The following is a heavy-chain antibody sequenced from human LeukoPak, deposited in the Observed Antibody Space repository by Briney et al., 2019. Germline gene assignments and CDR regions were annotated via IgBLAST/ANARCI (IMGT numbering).Heavy chain of an antibody. V-gene: IGHV4-39*01. Sequence: SETLSLTCTVSGGSISSSSYYWGWIRQPPGKGLEWIGSIYYSGSTYYNPFLKSRVTISVDTSKNQFSLKLSSVTAADTAVYYCARFPRSGSSFDYWGQGTLVTDSS. CDR3: ARFPRSGSSFDY. CDR1: GGSISSSSYY. CDR2: IYYSGST. D-gene: IGHD3-10*01. J-gene: IGHJ4*02.